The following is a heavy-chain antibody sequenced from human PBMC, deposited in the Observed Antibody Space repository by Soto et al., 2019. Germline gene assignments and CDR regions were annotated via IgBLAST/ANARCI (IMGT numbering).Heavy chain of an antibody. D-gene: IGHD2-8*02. J-gene: IGHJ3*02. V-gene: IGHV3-23*01. CDR3: AKATATGGGAYDI. CDR2: VLVGGST. CDR1: GFTCSSYD. Sequence: PGGSLRLSGAASGFTCSSYDMSWVRHTPGEGLEWVSTVLVGGSTHYQDSVKGRFTISRDNSKNAVFLQMNSLTAGDTAVYYCAKATATGGGAYDICGQGTMVTVS.